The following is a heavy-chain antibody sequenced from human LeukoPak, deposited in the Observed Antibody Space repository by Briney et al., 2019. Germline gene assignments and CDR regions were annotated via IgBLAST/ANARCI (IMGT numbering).Heavy chain of an antibody. J-gene: IGHJ5*02. D-gene: IGHD1-26*01. Sequence: PGRSLRLSCAASGFTFSSYAMYWVRKAPGKGLEWVAVISYDGSNKYYADSVKGRFNISRDNSKNTLYLQMNSLRAEDTAVYYCARDQRVGATRRPLYWFDPWGQGTLVTVSS. V-gene: IGHV3-30*01. CDR3: ARDQRVGATRRPLYWFDP. CDR2: ISYDGSNK. CDR1: GFTFSSYA.